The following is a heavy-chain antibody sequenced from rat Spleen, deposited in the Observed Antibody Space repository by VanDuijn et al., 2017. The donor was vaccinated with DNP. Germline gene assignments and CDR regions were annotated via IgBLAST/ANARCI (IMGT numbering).Heavy chain of an antibody. CDR2: IGSPAYAP. V-gene: IGHV5-22*01. CDR1: GFTFSAYY. CDR3: ASRVMYTTDYYEAY. Sequence: EVKLVESGGGLVQPGRSLKLSCAASGFTFSAYYMAWVRQAPAKGLEWVAYIGSPAYAPYHGDSVKGRFTISRDNAKSTLFLQMNSLRSEDTATYYCASRVMYTTDYYEAYWGQGVMVTVSS. J-gene: IGHJ2*01. D-gene: IGHD1-6*01.